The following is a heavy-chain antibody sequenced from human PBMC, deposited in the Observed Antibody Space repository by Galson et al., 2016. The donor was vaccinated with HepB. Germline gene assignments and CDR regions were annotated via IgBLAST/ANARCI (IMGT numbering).Heavy chain of an antibody. D-gene: IGHD2-2*01. CDR1: DGSISSSSYY. CDR2: IYYSGST. V-gene: IGHV4-39*01. J-gene: IGHJ5*02. Sequence: ETLSLTCTVSDGSISSSSYYWGWIRQPPGKGLEWIGSIYYSGSTYYNPSLKSRVTISVDTSKNQFSLRLSSVTAADTAVYYCARQRGSPAAMGWFDPWGQGTLVTVSS. CDR3: ARQRGSPAAMGWFDP.